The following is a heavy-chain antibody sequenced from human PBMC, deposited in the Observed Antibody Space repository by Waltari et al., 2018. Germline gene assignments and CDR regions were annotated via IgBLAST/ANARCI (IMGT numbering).Heavy chain of an antibody. CDR1: GDSISSSNW. J-gene: IGHJ4*02. CDR3: ARMGGYYDSAGHFYDY. V-gene: IGHV4-4*02. Sequence: HVQLQESGPGLVKPSETLSLTCAVSGDSISSSNWWTWVRQAPGKGLEWIGEVYHSGSTNYCPSLKSRVTISVDLPKNQFSLKVISVTAADTAVYFCARMGGYYDSAGHFYDYWGQGTLVTVSS. D-gene: IGHD3-22*01. CDR2: VYHSGST.